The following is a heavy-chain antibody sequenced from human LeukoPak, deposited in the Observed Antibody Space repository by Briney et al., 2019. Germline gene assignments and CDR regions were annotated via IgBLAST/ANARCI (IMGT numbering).Heavy chain of an antibody. CDR2: IYPGDSDT. CDR3: ARQAEGYYDSSGPADY. V-gene: IGHV5-51*01. D-gene: IGHD3-22*01. CDR1: GYSFTSYW. J-gene: IGHJ4*02. Sequence: GESLKISCRGSGYSFTSYWIGWLRQMPGKGLEWMGIIYPGDSDTRYSPSFQGQVTISADKSISTAYLQWSSLKASDTAMYYCARQAEGYYDSSGPADYWGQGTLVTVSS.